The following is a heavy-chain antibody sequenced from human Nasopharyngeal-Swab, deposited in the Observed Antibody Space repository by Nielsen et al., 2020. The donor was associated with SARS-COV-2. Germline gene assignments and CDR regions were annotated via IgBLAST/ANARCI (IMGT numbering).Heavy chain of an antibody. V-gene: IGHV4-4*02. CDR3: ARDGSSGWYFDY. CDR2: IYHSGST. Sequence: GSLRLSCSVSGGSISSSNWWSCVRQPPGKGLEWIGEIYHSGSTNYNPSLKSRVTISVDKSKIQFSLKLSSVTAADTAVYYCARDGSSGWYFDYWGQGTLVTVSS. CDR1: GGSISSSNW. D-gene: IGHD6-19*01. J-gene: IGHJ4*02.